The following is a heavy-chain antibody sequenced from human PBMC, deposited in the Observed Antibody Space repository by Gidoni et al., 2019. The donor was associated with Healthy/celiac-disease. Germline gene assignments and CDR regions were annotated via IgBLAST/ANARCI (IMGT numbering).Heavy chain of an antibody. CDR1: GGSISSSNC. CDR2: IYHSGST. CDR3: ARGVPRITIFGVVIDREFAFDY. D-gene: IGHD3-3*01. Sequence: QVQLQESVPGLVKPSWTLSLTFAVSGGSISSSNCWSWVRQPPGKGLEWIGEIYHSGSTNYNPSLKNRVTISVDKSKNQFSLKLSSVTAADTAVYYCARGVPRITIFGVVIDREFAFDYWGQGTLVTVSS. J-gene: IGHJ4*02. V-gene: IGHV4-4*02.